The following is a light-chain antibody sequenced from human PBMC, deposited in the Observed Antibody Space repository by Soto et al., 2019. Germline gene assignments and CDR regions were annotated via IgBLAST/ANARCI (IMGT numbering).Light chain of an antibody. CDR2: GAS. V-gene: IGKV3-20*01. CDR1: QSVSNNY. J-gene: IGKJ5*01. CDR3: EQRHRRPNA. Sequence: EIVLTQSPGTLSLSPGERATLSCRASQSVSNNYLAWYQQKPGQAPRLLIYGASNRANGIPDRFSGSWSGTDFSLAISSLEPEVPAVFYIEQRHRRPNAFGQGTRLEIK.